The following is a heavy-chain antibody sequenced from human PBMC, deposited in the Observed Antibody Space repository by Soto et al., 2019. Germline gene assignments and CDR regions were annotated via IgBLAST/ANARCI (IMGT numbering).Heavy chain of an antibody. CDR1: GFTFSSYW. Sequence: PGGSLRLSCAASGFTFSSYWMHWVRQAPGKGLVWVSRINSDGSSTSYADSVKGRFTISRDNAKNTLYLQMNSLRAEDTAVYYCARERITMIVVAPGAFDIWGQGTMVTVSS. V-gene: IGHV3-74*01. D-gene: IGHD3-22*01. J-gene: IGHJ3*02. CDR2: INSDGSST. CDR3: ARERITMIVVAPGAFDI.